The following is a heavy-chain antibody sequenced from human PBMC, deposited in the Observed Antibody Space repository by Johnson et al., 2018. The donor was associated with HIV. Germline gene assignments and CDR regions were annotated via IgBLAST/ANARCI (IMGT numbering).Heavy chain of an antibody. CDR2: IYSGGSS. J-gene: IGHJ3*02. Sequence: EKLVESGGGVVQPGRSLRLSCAASDFTVGSIYMSWVRQAPGKGLEWVSLIYSGGSSYYADSVKGRFTISRDNSKNTLYLQMNSLRAEDTAVYYCAKGGLWFGEYHAFDIWGQGTMVTVSS. V-gene: IGHV3-53*01. CDR1: DFTVGSIY. CDR3: AKGGLWFGEYHAFDI. D-gene: IGHD3-10*01.